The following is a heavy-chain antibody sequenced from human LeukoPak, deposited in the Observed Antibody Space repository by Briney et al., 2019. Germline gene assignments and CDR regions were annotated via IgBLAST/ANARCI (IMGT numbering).Heavy chain of an antibody. D-gene: IGHD6-19*01. Sequence: GASVKVSCKASGYTFTSYGISWVRQAPGQGLEWMGWINPNSGGTNYAQKFQGRVTMTRDTSISTAYMELSRLRSDDTAVYYCARGPHTTSGSGWYYFDYWGQGTLVTVSS. CDR3: ARGPHTTSGSGWYYFDY. CDR2: INPNSGGT. V-gene: IGHV1-2*02. CDR1: GYTFTSYG. J-gene: IGHJ4*02.